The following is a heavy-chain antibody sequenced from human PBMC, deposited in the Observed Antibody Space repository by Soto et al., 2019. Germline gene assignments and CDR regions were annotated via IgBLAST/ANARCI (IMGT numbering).Heavy chain of an antibody. CDR3: ARLPMPSGSYSRYYGMDV. CDR1: GYTFTSYA. Sequence: QVQLVQSGAEVKKPGASVKVSCKASGYTFTSYAMHWVRQAPGQRLEWMGWINAGNGNTKYSQKFQGRVTITRDTSASTAYMELSSLRSEDTAVYYCARLPMPSGSYSRYYGMDVWGQGTTVTVSS. J-gene: IGHJ6*02. V-gene: IGHV1-3*01. D-gene: IGHD1-26*01. CDR2: INAGNGNT.